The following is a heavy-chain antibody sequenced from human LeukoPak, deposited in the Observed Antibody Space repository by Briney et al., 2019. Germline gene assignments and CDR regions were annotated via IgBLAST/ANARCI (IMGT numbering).Heavy chain of an antibody. Sequence: GASVKVSCKASGYTFTSYNMHSLRQAPGQGLEWMGWINPNTGDTHYALKFQGRVTMTRDTSISTTYMDLSRLTSDDTAVYYCAGDLTGTYGHWGPGTLLTVSS. CDR3: AGDLTGTYGH. V-gene: IGHV1-2*02. CDR2: INPNTGDT. D-gene: IGHD1-20*01. CDR1: GYTFTSYN. J-gene: IGHJ4*02.